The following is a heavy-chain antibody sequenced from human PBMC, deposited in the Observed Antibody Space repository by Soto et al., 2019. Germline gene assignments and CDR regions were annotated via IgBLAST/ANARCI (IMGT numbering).Heavy chain of an antibody. CDR3: AGGVLSGSYYNWFDP. D-gene: IGHD1-26*01. J-gene: IGHJ5*02. CDR2: INPNSGGT. Sequence: GXSVKVSCKASGYTFTGYYMHWVRQAPVQGLEWMGWINPNSGGTDYAQKFQGRVTMTRDTSISTAYMELSRLRSDDTAVYYCAGGVLSGSYYNWFDPWGQGTPVTVSS. CDR1: GYTFTGYY. V-gene: IGHV1-2*02.